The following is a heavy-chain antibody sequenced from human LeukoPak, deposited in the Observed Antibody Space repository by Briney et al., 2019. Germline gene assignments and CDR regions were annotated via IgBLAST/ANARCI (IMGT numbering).Heavy chain of an antibody. D-gene: IGHD3-10*01. CDR1: GGSISSSNW. Sequence: PSETLSLTCAVSGGSISSSNWWSWVRQPPGKGLEWIGEIYHSGSTNYNPSLKSRVTISVDTSKNQFSLKLSSVTAADTAVYYCARHKYYGSGDFDYWGQGTLVTVSS. J-gene: IGHJ4*02. V-gene: IGHV4-4*02. CDR3: ARHKYYGSGDFDY. CDR2: IYHSGST.